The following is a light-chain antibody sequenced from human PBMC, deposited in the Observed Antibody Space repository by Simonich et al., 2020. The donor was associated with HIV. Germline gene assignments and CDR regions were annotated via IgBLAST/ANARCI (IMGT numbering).Light chain of an antibody. CDR3: QQYGSSWT. Sequence: EIVLTQSPDTLSLSPGERATLSCRASQSVRSNLAWYQQKPGQAPRLLIYGASNRATGIPDRFSGSGSGTGFTLTINRLEPEDFAVYYCQQYGSSWTFGQGTKVEIK. CDR1: QSVRSN. J-gene: IGKJ1*01. CDR2: GAS. V-gene: IGKV3-20*01.